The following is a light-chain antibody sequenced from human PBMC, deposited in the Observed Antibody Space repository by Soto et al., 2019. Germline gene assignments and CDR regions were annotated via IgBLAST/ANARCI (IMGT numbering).Light chain of an antibody. V-gene: IGLV1-40*01. CDR1: SSNIGAGYD. CDR2: SNT. Sequence: QSVLTQPPSLSGAPRQRVTISCTGSSSNIGAGYDVHWYQRLPGTAPKLLIYSNTNRPSGVPDRFSGTKSGTSASLYITGLQAEDEAEYYCQSYDTTLGGYVFGTGTKLTDL. J-gene: IGLJ3*02. CDR3: QSYDTTLGGYV.